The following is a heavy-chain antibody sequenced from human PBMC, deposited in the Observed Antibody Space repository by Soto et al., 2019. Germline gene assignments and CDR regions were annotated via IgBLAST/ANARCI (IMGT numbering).Heavy chain of an antibody. CDR2: IIPIFGTA. CDR3: ARIGGNSTGAFDI. D-gene: IGHD3-10*01. Sequence: ASLKVSCKASGGTFSSYAISWVRQAPGQGLEWMGGIIPIFGTANYAQKFQGRVTITADESTSTAYMELSSLRSEDTAVYYCARIGGNSTGAFDIWGQGTMVTVS. V-gene: IGHV1-69*13. CDR1: GGTFSSYA. J-gene: IGHJ3*02.